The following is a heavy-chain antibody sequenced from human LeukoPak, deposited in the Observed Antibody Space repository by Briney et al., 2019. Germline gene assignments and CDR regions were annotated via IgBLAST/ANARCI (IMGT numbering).Heavy chain of an antibody. V-gene: IGHV3-30*04. CDR1: GFTFSTYA. D-gene: IGHD1-20*01. CDR2: VSYDGNKK. CDR3: AKDEEVTGTNLGLILDAFDI. Sequence: GGSLRLSCAASGFTFSTYAMHWVRQAPGKGLEWMAVVSYDGNKKYYADSVKGRFTISRDNFKNMLYLQMNSLRAEDTAVYFCAKDEEVTGTNLGLILDAFDIWGQGTMVTVSS. J-gene: IGHJ3*02.